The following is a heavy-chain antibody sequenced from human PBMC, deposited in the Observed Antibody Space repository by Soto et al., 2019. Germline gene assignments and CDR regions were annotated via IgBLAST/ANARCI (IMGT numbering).Heavy chain of an antibody. J-gene: IGHJ3*02. D-gene: IGHD3-3*01. CDR1: GFTFDDYA. Sequence: GGSLRLSCAASGFTFDDYAMHWVRQAPGKGLEWVSGISWNSGSIGYADSVKGRFTISRDNAKNSLYLQMNSLRAEDTALYYCAKDISRDFWSGYYPLLAFDIWGQGTMVTVSS. CDR3: AKDISRDFWSGYYPLLAFDI. CDR2: ISWNSGSI. V-gene: IGHV3-9*01.